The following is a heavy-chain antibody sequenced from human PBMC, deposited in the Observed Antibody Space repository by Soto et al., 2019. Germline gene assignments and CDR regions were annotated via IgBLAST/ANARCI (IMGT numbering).Heavy chain of an antibody. J-gene: IGHJ4*02. CDR3: ARSKLLWFGDQHEGFDY. CDR1: GGSISSGGYY. Sequence: ASETLSLTCTVSGGSISSGGYYWSWIRQHPGKGLEWIGYIYYSGSTYYNPSLKSRVTISVDTSKNQFSLKLSSVTAADTAVYYCARSKLLWFGDQHEGFDYWGQGTLVTVS. D-gene: IGHD3-10*01. CDR2: IYYSGST. V-gene: IGHV4-31*03.